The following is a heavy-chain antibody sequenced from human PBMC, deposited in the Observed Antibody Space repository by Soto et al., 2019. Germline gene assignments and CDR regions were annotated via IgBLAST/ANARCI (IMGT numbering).Heavy chain of an antibody. Sequence: QVQLVQSGAEVKKPGASVKVSCKASGYTFTSYGISWVRQAPGQGLEWMGWISAYNGNTNYAQKLQGRVTMTKDTSTSTAYMELKSLRSDDTAVYYCARSGYDYVWGSYRPFDYWGQGTLVTVSS. CDR2: ISAYNGNT. J-gene: IGHJ4*02. D-gene: IGHD3-16*02. CDR3: ARSGYDYVWGSYRPFDY. V-gene: IGHV1-18*01. CDR1: GYTFTSYG.